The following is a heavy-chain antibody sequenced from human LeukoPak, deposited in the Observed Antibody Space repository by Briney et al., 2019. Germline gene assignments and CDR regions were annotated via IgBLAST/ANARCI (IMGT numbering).Heavy chain of an antibody. V-gene: IGHV3-48*03. D-gene: IGHD3-10*01. Sequence: GGSLTLSCAASGLTFSSFEMKWVRQAPGKGREWVSYISSSGSTISHADSVKGRFTISTCNAKHSTYLQMTSLRAEDTAVYYCARGGGSGSYRDYWGQGTMVTVSS. CDR3: ARGGGSGSYRDY. CDR1: GLTFSSFE. CDR2: ISSSGSTI. J-gene: IGHJ4*02.